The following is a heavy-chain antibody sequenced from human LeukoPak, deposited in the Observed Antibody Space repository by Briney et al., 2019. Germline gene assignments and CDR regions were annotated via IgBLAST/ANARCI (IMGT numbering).Heavy chain of an antibody. CDR1: GFTFSSYG. D-gene: IGHD3-22*01. CDR2: IRYDGSNK. J-gene: IGHJ4*02. CDR3: AYDEAGEYYYDSSGYY. V-gene: IGHV3-30*02. Sequence: GGSLRLSCAASGFTFSSYGMHWVRQAPGKGLEWVAFIRYDGSNKYYADSVKGRFTISRDNSKNTLYLQMNSLRAEATAVYYCAYDEAGEYYYDSSGYYWGQGTLVTVSS.